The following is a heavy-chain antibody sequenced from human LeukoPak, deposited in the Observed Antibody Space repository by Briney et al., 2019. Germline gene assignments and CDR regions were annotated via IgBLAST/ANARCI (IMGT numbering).Heavy chain of an antibody. D-gene: IGHD6-13*01. CDR1: GYSISSGYY. V-gene: IGHV4-38-2*02. CDR2: IHHSGST. J-gene: IGHJ5*02. Sequence: SETLSLTCIVSGYSISSGYYWGWIRQPPGKGLEWIGNIHHSGSTYYNPSLKSRVTISVDTSKNQFSLKLSSVTAADTAVYYCARRGIAAAGPPGPYNWFDPWGQGTLVTVSS. CDR3: ARRGIAAAGPPGPYNWFDP.